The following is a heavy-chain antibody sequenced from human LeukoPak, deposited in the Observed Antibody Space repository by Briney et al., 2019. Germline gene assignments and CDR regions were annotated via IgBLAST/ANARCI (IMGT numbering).Heavy chain of an antibody. D-gene: IGHD6-13*01. CDR2: IYYSGST. V-gene: IGHV4-59*01. J-gene: IGHJ6*03. CDR1: GGSISSYY. Sequence: SETLSLTCTVSGGSISSYYWSWIRQPPGKGLEWIGYIYYSGSTNYNPSLKSRVTISVDTSKNQFSLKLSSVTAADTAVYYCASQYSSSWSYMDVWGKGTTVPVSS. CDR3: ASQYSSSWSYMDV.